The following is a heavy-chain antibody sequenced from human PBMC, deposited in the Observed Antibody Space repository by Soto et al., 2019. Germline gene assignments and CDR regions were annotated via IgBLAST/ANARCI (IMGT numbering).Heavy chain of an antibody. Sequence: ASVKVSCKASGYTFTSYYLHWVRQAPGQGLEWLGIINPSTSSTNYAQKFQGRVTVTRDTSTSTVYVELSSLRSEDTAVYYCARRRLKDAFDICGQGTMVTVSS. J-gene: IGHJ3*02. CDR1: GYTFTSYY. CDR3: ARRRLKDAFDI. D-gene: IGHD1-1*01. CDR2: INPSTSST. V-gene: IGHV1-46*01.